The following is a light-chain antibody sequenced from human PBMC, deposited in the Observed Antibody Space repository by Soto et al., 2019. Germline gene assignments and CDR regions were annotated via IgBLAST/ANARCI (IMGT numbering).Light chain of an antibody. J-gene: IGKJ5*01. V-gene: IGKV3-11*01. CDR3: HQRNT. Sequence: VLTQSPVTLSLSPGDRAILSCRASQSVSTYLAWYRQTPGQAPKLLIYDTSNRATGVPPRFSGSRSGTDFTLTISSVEPEDFALYYCHQRNTFGQGTRLEIK. CDR1: QSVSTY. CDR2: DTS.